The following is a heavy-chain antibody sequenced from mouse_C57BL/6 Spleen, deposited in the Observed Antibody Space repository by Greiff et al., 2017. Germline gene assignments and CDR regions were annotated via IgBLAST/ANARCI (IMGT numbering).Heavy chain of an antibody. CDR1: GYTFTDYE. V-gene: IGHV1-15*01. Sequence: VQLHQSGAELVRPGASVTLSCKASGYTFTDYEMHWVKQTPVHGLEWIGAIDPETGGTAYNQKFKGKAILTADKSSSTAYMELRSLTSEDSAVYYCTNYYGSSYDAMDYWGQGTSVTVSS. D-gene: IGHD1-1*01. CDR2: IDPETGGT. CDR3: TNYYGSSYDAMDY. J-gene: IGHJ4*01.